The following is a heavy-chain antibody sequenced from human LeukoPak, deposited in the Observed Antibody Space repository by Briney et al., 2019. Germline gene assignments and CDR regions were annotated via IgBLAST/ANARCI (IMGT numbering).Heavy chain of an antibody. CDR3: ARQSRLLTGYFDY. CDR2: IYYSGNT. CDR1: GGSISSSAYY. D-gene: IGHD3-9*01. Sequence: KPSETLSLTCTVSGGSISSSAYYWGWIRQPPGKGLEWIGNIYYSGNTYYNPSLKSRVTISVDTSKNQFSLMLSSMTAADTAVYYCARQSRLLTGYFDYWGQGTLVTVSS. J-gene: IGHJ4*02. V-gene: IGHV4-39*01.